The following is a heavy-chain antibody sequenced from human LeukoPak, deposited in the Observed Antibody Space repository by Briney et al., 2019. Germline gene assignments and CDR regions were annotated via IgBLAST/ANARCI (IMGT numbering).Heavy chain of an antibody. D-gene: IGHD3-22*01. V-gene: IGHV1-69*05. CDR1: GGTFRSYA. Sequence: SVKVSCKASGGTFRSYAISWVRQAPGQGLEWMGRIIPIFGTANYAQKFQGRVTITTDESTSTAYMELSSLRSEDTAVYYCARSTRTDYYDSSCDLDYWGQGTLVTVSS. CDR2: IIPIFGTA. J-gene: IGHJ4*02. CDR3: ARSTRTDYYDSSCDLDY.